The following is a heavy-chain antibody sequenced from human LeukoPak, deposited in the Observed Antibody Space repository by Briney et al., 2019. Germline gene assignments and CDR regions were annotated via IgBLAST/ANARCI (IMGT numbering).Heavy chain of an antibody. J-gene: IGHJ4*02. V-gene: IGHV4-59*08. D-gene: IGHD3-22*01. CDR1: GGSISSYY. CDR3: ARAYYYDSSGYYYPFDY. CDR2: IYYSGST. Sequence: SETLSLTCTVSGGSISSYYWSWIRQPPGKGLEWIGYIYYSGSTNYNPSLKGRVTISVDTSKNQFSLKLSSVTAADTAVYYCARAYYYDSSGYYYPFDYWGQGTLVTVSS.